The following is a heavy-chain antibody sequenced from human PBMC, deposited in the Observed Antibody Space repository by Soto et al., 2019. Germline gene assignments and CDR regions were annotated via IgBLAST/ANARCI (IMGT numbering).Heavy chain of an antibody. D-gene: IGHD2-15*01. CDR1: GFTFSSYG. CDR2: ISYDGSSK. J-gene: IGHJ4*02. V-gene: IGHV3-30*18. Sequence: GGSLRLSCAASGFTFSSYGMHWVRQAQGTGLEWVAVISYDGSSKYYADSVKGRFTISRDNSKNTLYLQMNSLRAADAAVYYCAKAIGVVVDVYFDHWGQGTLVNVS. CDR3: AKAIGVVVDVYFDH.